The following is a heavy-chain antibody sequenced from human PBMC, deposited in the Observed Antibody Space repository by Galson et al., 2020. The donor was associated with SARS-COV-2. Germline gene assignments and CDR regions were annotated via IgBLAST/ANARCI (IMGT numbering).Heavy chain of an antibody. D-gene: IGHD6-13*01. V-gene: IGHV4-31*03. CDR3: ARDVGSSWAADAFDI. Sequence: SETLSLTCPVSGGSISSGGYYWSWIRQHPGKGLVWIGYIYYSGSTYYNPSLKRRVTIAVDTSKNQFSLKLSSVTAADTAVYYCARDVGSSWAADAFDIWGQGTMVTVSS. CDR2: IYYSGST. CDR1: GGSISSGGYY. J-gene: IGHJ3*02.